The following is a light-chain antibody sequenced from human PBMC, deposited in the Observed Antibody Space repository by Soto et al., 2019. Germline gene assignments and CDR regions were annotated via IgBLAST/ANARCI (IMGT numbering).Light chain of an antibody. Sequence: AIQLTQSPSSLSASVGDRVSITCRASQGIGSALAWYQLKPGAAPTLLIYDASTLESGVPSRFSGSRSGADFTLTISSLQPEDFGTYYCQNFRSSAISFGGGTKVEIK. CDR1: QGIGSA. V-gene: IGKV1-13*02. CDR3: QNFRSSAIS. CDR2: DAS. J-gene: IGKJ4*01.